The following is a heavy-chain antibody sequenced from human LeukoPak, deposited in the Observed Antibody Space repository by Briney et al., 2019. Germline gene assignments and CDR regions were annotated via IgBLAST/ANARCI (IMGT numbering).Heavy chain of an antibody. D-gene: IGHD6-13*01. CDR3: AKDDGIAAAGNFDY. V-gene: IGHV3-30*18. CDR1: GFTFSSYG. Sequence: QPGRSLRLSCAASGFTFSSYGMPWVRQAPGKGLEWVAVISYDGSNKYYADSVKGRFTISRDNSKNTLYLQMNSLRAEDTAVYYCAKDDGIAAAGNFDYWGQGTLVTVSS. CDR2: ISYDGSNK. J-gene: IGHJ4*02.